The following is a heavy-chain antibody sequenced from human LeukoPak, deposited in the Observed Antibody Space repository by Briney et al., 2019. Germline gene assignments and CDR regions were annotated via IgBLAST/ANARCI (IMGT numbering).Heavy chain of an antibody. Sequence: SCKASGYTFSSYAMHWVRQAPGKGLEWVAVISYDGSNKYYADSVKGRFTISRDNSKNTLYLQMNSLRAEDTAVYYCASRHCSGGSCYFAGADPFDYWGQGTLVTVSS. CDR2: ISYDGSNK. CDR3: ASRHCSGGSCYFAGADPFDY. CDR1: GYTFSSYA. J-gene: IGHJ4*02. D-gene: IGHD2-15*01. V-gene: IGHV3-30*14.